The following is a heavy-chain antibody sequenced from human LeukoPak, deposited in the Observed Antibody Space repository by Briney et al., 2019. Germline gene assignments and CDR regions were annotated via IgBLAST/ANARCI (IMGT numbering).Heavy chain of an antibody. CDR1: GFTFSSYG. D-gene: IGHD1-26*01. Sequence: QPGRSLRLSCAASGFTFSSYGMNWVRQAPGKGLEWVSVIYSGGSTIYADSVKGRFTISRDSSKNTLYLQMNSLRAEDTAVYYCARDPVGAIGYGMDVWGQGTTVTVSS. J-gene: IGHJ6*02. CDR2: IYSGGST. V-gene: IGHV3-66*01. CDR3: ARDPVGAIGYGMDV.